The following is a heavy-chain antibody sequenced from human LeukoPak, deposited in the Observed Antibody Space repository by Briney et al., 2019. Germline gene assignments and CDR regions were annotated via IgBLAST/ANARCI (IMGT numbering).Heavy chain of an antibody. CDR3: AKDAIAYHGVYDAFDV. V-gene: IGHV3-23*01. CDR1: GFTFSSYS. Sequence: PGGSLRLSCAASGFTFSSYSMNWVRQAPGRGLEWVVHAAGRGGATYYADSVKGRFTISRDNSKNTLFLQMSSLRAEDMAVYYCAKDAIAYHGVYDAFDVWGQGTMVTVSS. J-gene: IGHJ3*01. D-gene: IGHD2-21*01. CDR2: AAGRGGAT.